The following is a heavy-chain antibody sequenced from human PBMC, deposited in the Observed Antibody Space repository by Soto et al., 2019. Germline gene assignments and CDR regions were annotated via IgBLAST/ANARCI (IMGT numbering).Heavy chain of an antibody. CDR3: AREAAETVGDGYWCGP. CDR2: VYTSGTT. CDR1: GDSFSGYY. D-gene: IGHD6-13*01. Sequence: SETLSLTCTVSGDSFSGYYWSWIRQPAGKGLEWIGRVYTSGTTDYNPSLTSRVTVSVDTSRNQFSLKLRFVTAADTAVYYCAREAAETVGDGYWCGPWGQGTLVTVSS. J-gene: IGHJ5*02. V-gene: IGHV4-4*07.